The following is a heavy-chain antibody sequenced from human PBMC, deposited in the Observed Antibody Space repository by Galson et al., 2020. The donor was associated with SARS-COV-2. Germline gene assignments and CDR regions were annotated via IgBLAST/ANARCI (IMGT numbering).Heavy chain of an antibody. CDR3: ARHVSHYYGSGRSQWDYGRDV. J-gene: IGHJ6*02. CDR2: IFYSRSM. D-gene: IGHD3-10*01. Sequence: SETLSLTCTVSGGSISISDSYWGRIRPPPGKGLEWIGSIFYSRSMYYNPSLTSRVTISVDTSKNQFSLRLNSGTATDTAVYYCARHVSHYYGSGRSQWDYGRDVWAKGPRSPSP. CDR1: GGSISISDSY. V-gene: IGHV4-39*01.